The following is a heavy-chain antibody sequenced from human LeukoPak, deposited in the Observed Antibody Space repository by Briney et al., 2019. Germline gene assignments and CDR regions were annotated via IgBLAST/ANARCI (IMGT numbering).Heavy chain of an antibody. CDR1: GYTFTSYG. Sequence: GASVKVSCKASGYTFTSYGIRWVRQAPGQGLEWVGWISAYNGNTNYVQKLQGRVTMTPDPSTSTAYMELRSLRSDDTAVDYCARADGIVGAKDFDYWGQGTLVTVSS. CDR3: ARADGIVGAKDFDY. J-gene: IGHJ4*02. D-gene: IGHD1-26*01. CDR2: ISAYNGNT. V-gene: IGHV1-18*01.